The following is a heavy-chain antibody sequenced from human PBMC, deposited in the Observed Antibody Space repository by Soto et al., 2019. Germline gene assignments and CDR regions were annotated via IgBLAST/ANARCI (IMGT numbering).Heavy chain of an antibody. V-gene: IGHV3-30*18. J-gene: IGHJ6*02. CDR3: AKSFHGAYYYYGTDV. D-gene: IGHD3-10*01. Sequence: PAESLRLSCAASGFTFSSYGMHRVRQAPGKGLEWVAVISYDGSNKYYADSVKGRFTISRDNSKNTLYLQMNSLRAEDTAVYYCAKSFHGAYYYYGTDVWGQGTTVTAP. CDR2: ISYDGSNK. CDR1: GFTFSSYG.